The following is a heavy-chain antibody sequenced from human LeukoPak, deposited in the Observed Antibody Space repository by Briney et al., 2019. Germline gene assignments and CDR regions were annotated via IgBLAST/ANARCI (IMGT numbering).Heavy chain of an antibody. D-gene: IGHD7-27*01. V-gene: IGHV3-30*02. CDR2: IRYDGSNK. CDR3: AKDGGIQTGEVGDY. Sequence: QTGGSLRLSCAASGFTFSSYGMHWVRQAPGKGLEWVAFIRYDGSNKYYADSVKGRFTISRDNSKNTLYLQMNSLRAEDTAVYYCAKDGGIQTGEVGDYWGQGTLVTVSS. CDR1: GFTFSSYG. J-gene: IGHJ4*02.